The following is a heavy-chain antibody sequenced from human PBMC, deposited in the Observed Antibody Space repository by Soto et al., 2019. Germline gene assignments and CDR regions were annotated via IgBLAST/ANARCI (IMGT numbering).Heavy chain of an antibody. CDR3: ARDRGMFQVADY. D-gene: IGHD3-10*01. V-gene: IGHV1-46*01. Sequence: GASVKVSCKASGYTFTSYYMHWVRQAPGQGLERMGIINPSGGSTSYAQKFQGRVTMTRDTSTSTVYMELSSLRSEDTAVYYCARDRGMFQVADYWGQGTLVTVSS. CDR2: INPSGGST. J-gene: IGHJ4*02. CDR1: GYTFTSYY.